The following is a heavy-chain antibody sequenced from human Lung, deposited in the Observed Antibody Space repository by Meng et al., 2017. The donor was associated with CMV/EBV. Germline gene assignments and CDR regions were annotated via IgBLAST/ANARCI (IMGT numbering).Heavy chain of an antibody. CDR1: GFTFGNYA. CDR2: IGHDGNNE. D-gene: IGHD2/OR15-2a*01. V-gene: IGHV3-30*02. CDR3: GRDYVNSINH. J-gene: IGHJ4*02. Sequence: VQVGGFGVGGVRPGVSLRLSCATSGFTFGNYAMHWVRQAPGKGLEWLAFIGHDGNNEQYADSMKGRFTISRDNFNTVYLQMRSLRDEDTALYYCGRDYVNSINHWGQGTLVTVSS.